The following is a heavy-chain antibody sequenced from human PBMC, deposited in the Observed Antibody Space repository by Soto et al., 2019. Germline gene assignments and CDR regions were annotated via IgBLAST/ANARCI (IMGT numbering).Heavy chain of an antibody. J-gene: IGHJ6*02. D-gene: IGHD4-4*01. CDR3: ARQKEATVYYYYGMDV. Sequence: PGESLKISCKGSGYSFTSYWISWVRQMPGKGLEWMGRIDPSDSYTNYSPSFQGHVTISADKSISTAYLQWSSLKASDTAMYYCARQKEATVYYYYGMDVWGQGTTVTVSS. V-gene: IGHV5-10-1*01. CDR2: IDPSDSYT. CDR1: GYSFTSYW.